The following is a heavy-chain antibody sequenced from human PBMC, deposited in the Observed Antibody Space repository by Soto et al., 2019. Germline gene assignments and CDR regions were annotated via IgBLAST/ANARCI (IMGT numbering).Heavy chain of an antibody. Sequence: ASVKVSCKASGYTFTAYTMHWVRQAPGQSLEWMGWIKAGNGNTRYSQKFQGRVTITRDTSASTVYLEVTSLKSEDTAVYYCARDANWFADLFGYWGHGTLVTVSS. CDR2: IKAGNGNT. CDR3: ARDANWFADLFGY. J-gene: IGHJ4*01. D-gene: IGHD3-10*01. CDR1: GYTFTAYT. V-gene: IGHV1-3*01.